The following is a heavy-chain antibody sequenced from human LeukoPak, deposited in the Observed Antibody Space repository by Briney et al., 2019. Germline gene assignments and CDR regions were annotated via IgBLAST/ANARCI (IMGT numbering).Heavy chain of an antibody. Sequence: GGSLRLSCAASGFTFSNFSMTWVRQAPGKGLEWVSYISNSGSSTNYADSVKGRFTISRDNSKNTLYLQMNSLRAEDTAVYYCARSPSLERAFDIWGQGTMVTVSS. V-gene: IGHV3-48*01. D-gene: IGHD1-1*01. CDR3: ARSPSLERAFDI. CDR1: GFTFSNFS. J-gene: IGHJ3*02. CDR2: ISNSGSST.